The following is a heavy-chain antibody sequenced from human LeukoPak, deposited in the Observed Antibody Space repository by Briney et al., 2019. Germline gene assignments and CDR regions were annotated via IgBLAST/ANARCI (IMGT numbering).Heavy chain of an antibody. Sequence: ASVKVSCKASGYTFTGYYMHWVRQAPGQGLEWMGWINPNSGGTNYAQKFQGRVTMTRDTSISTAYMELSRLRSDDTAVYYCARGKVRTPVTTVGPAGYFDYWGQGTLVTVSS. J-gene: IGHJ4*02. CDR3: ARGKVRTPVTTVGPAGYFDY. CDR1: GYTFTGYY. CDR2: INPNSGGT. D-gene: IGHD4-17*01. V-gene: IGHV1-2*02.